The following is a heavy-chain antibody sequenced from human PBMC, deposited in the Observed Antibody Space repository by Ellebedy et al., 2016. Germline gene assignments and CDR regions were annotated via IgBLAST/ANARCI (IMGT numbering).Heavy chain of an antibody. J-gene: IGHJ4*02. CDR1: GFAFSNSA. V-gene: IGHV3-23*01. CDR2: ISESGDKT. Sequence: GESLKISXTPSGFAFSNSAMAWVRQAPGKGLEWVSSISESGDKTYYGASVKGRFTISRDNAKSTLYLHMSRPRVDDTAVYYCTKDDPWTPCVYWGLGTLVKGSS. CDR3: TKDDPWTPCVY. D-gene: IGHD3/OR15-3a*01.